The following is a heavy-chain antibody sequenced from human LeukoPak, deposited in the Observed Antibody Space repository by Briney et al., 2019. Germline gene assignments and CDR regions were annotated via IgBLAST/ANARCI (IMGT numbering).Heavy chain of an antibody. Sequence: GGSLRLSCAASGFTFSDYYMSWIRQAPGKGLEWVSSISSSSSYIYYADSVKGRFTISRDNAKNSLYLQMNSLRAEDTAVYYCARGDWNDRNDDWGQGTLVTVSS. CDR1: GFTFSDYY. CDR3: ARGDWNDRNDD. D-gene: IGHD1-1*01. CDR2: ISSSSSYI. V-gene: IGHV3-11*06. J-gene: IGHJ4*02.